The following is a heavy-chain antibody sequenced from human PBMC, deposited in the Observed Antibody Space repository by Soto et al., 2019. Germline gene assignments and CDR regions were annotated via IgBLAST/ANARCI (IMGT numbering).Heavy chain of an antibody. CDR2: ISYDGNNK. V-gene: IGHV3-30-3*01. D-gene: IGHD2-15*01. Sequence: QVQLVESGGGVVQPGRSLRLSCAASGFILSTYAMYWVRQAPGKGLEWVAVISYDGNNKYYADSVKGRFTISRDNSKNTLYLQMNSLRAEDTAVYYCARAGCDGGSCYTLVGLRYGMDGWGQGTTVTVSS. J-gene: IGHJ6*02. CDR1: GFILSTYA. CDR3: ARAGCDGGSCYTLVGLRYGMDG.